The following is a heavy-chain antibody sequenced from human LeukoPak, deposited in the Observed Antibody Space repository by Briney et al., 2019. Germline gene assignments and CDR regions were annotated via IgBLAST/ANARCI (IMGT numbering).Heavy chain of an antibody. D-gene: IGHD6-19*01. Sequence: GGSLRLSCAASGFTFDDYGMSWVRRAPGKGLEWVSAVSGGGDSTYYADSVKGRFTISRDNSKSTLYLQMNSLRAEDTAVYYCAKDRIRITVAGTFDYWGQGTLVTVSS. V-gene: IGHV3-23*01. CDR2: VSGGGDST. CDR3: AKDRIRITVAGTFDY. CDR1: GFTFDDYG. J-gene: IGHJ4*02.